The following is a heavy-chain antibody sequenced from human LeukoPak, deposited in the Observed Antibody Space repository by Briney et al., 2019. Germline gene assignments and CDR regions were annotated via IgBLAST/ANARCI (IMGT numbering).Heavy chain of an antibody. CDR2: ISSSGSTI. D-gene: IGHD3-9*01. CDR1: GFTFSSYE. CDR3: ARRGYDILTGYYGAGTYYYYMDV. V-gene: IGHV3-48*03. Sequence: PGGSLRLSCAASGFTFSSYEMNWVRQAPGKGLEWVSYISSSGSTIYYADSVKGRFTISRDNAKNSLYLQMNSLRAEDTAVYYCARRGYDILTGYYGAGTYYYYMDVWGKGTTVTISS. J-gene: IGHJ6*03.